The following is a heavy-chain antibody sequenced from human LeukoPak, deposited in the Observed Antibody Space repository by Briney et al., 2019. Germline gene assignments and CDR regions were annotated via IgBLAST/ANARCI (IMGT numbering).Heavy chain of an antibody. J-gene: IGHJ4*02. V-gene: IGHV3-30*03. Sequence: PGGSLRLSCAASGFNVNNAWMSWVRQAPGKGLEWVALISYDGTNKYYADSVKGRFTISRDNSKNTLYLQMNSLRAEDTAVYYCARELGWLRLSEGYFDYWGQGTLVTVSS. CDR1: GFNVNNAW. CDR2: ISYDGTNK. D-gene: IGHD5-12*01. CDR3: ARELGWLRLSEGYFDY.